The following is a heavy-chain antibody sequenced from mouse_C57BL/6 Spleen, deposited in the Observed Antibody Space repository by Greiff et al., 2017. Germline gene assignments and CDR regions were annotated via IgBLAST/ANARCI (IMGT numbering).Heavy chain of an antibody. D-gene: IGHD1-1*01. CDR3: ARGGITTVVATDY. CDR1: GYTFTSYW. Sequence: VQLQQSGAELAKPGASVKLSCKASGYTFTSYWMHWVKQRPGQGLEWIGYINPSSGYTKYNQKFKDKATLTADKSSSTAYMQLNSLTYKDSAVYYCARGGITTVVATDYWGQGTTLTVSS. CDR2: INPSSGYT. J-gene: IGHJ2*01. V-gene: IGHV1-7*01.